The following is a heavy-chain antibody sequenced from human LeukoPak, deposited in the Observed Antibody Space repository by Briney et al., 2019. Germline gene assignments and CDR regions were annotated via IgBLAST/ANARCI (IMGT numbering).Heavy chain of an antibody. Sequence: PGGSLRLSCAASGFTFSGYSLTWVRQAPGKGLEWVAVISYDGSNKYYADSVKGRFTISRDNSKNTLYLQMNSLRAEDTAVYYCAKVAVVMVINDAFDIWGQGTMVTVSS. CDR3: AKVAVVMVINDAFDI. D-gene: IGHD3-22*01. CDR1: GFTFSGYS. J-gene: IGHJ3*02. CDR2: ISYDGSNK. V-gene: IGHV3-30-3*01.